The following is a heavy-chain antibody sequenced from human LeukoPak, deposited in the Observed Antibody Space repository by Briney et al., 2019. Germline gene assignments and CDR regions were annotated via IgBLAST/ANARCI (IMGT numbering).Heavy chain of an antibody. CDR3: ARAHGSGGDYFDY. V-gene: IGHV4-31*03. D-gene: IGHD5-12*01. CDR2: IYYSGTT. CDR1: GGSISSGAYC. Sequence: PSETLSLTCTVSGGSISSGAYCWSWIRHHPGKGLEWIGFIYYSGTTYYNPSLKSRLTLSKHTSKNHFSLTLSSVTAADTAVYYCARAHGSGGDYFDYWGQGTLVTVSS. J-gene: IGHJ4*02.